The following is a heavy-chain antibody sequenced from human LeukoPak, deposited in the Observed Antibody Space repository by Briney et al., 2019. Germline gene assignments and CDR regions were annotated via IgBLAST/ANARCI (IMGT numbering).Heavy chain of an antibody. Sequence: SETLSLTCAVYGGSFSGYYWSWIRQPPGKGLEWIGEINHSGSTNYNPSLKSRVTISVDTSKNQFSLKLSSVTAADTAVYYCARGPPVWGSYRHSYYFDYWGQGTLVTVSS. D-gene: IGHD3-16*02. CDR2: INHSGST. CDR1: GGSFSGYY. CDR3: ARGPPVWGSYRHSYYFDY. V-gene: IGHV4-34*01. J-gene: IGHJ4*02.